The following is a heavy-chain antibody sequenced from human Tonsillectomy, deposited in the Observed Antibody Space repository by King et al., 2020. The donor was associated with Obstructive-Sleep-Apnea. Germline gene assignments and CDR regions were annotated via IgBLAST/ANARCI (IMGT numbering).Heavy chain of an antibody. D-gene: IGHD6-13*01. CDR1: GFSLSTSGMC. CDR2: IDWDDVK. Sequence: TLKESGPALVKPTQTLTLTYTFSGFSLSTSGMCMSWSRQPPGKALEWLARIDWDDVKYYSTSLKTRLTISKDTSKNQVVLTMTNMDPVDTATYYCARTRGSTWLLDYWGQGTLVTVSS. J-gene: IGHJ4*02. CDR3: ARTRGSTWLLDY. V-gene: IGHV2-70*11.